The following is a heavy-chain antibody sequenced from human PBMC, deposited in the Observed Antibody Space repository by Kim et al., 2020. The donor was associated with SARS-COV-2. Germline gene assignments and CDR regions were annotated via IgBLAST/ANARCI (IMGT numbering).Heavy chain of an antibody. CDR2: INHSGST. Sequence: SETLSLTCAVYGGSFSGYYWSWIRQPPGKGLEWIGEINHSGSTNYNPSLKSRVTISVDTSKNQFSLKLSSVTAADTAVYYCARGYSNSPYYYYYMDVWGKGTTVTVSS. J-gene: IGHJ6*03. D-gene: IGHD4-4*01. CDR1: GGSFSGYY. V-gene: IGHV4-34*01. CDR3: ARGYSNSPYYYYYMDV.